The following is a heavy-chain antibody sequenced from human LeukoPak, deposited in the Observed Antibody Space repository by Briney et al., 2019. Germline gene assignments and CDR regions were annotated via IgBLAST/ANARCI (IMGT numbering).Heavy chain of an antibody. D-gene: IGHD1-26*01. CDR3: ARARSPDSGTYVSPGTPKNFDY. CDR2: ISGSGGST. V-gene: IGHV3-23*01. CDR1: GFTFSSYA. J-gene: IGHJ4*02. Sequence: GGSLRLSCAASGFTFSSYAMSWVRQAPGKGLEWVSAISGSGGSTYYADSVKGRFTISRDNSKNTLSLQMNSLRAEDTAVYYCARARSPDSGTYVSPGTPKNFDYWGQGTLVTVSS.